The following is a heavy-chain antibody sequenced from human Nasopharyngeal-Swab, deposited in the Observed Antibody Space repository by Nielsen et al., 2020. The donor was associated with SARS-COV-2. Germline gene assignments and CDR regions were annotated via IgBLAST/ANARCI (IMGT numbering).Heavy chain of an antibody. J-gene: IGHJ6*02. D-gene: IGHD2-8*01. V-gene: IGHV3-30*02. CDR1: GFTFSNFG. CDR2: ISYDGVKT. CDR3: AKDHQLIRNYYYYDMDV. Sequence: GESLTLSCAASGFTFSNFGMHWVRQAPGKGLEWMAFISYDGVKTFYADSVKGRFTLSRANSKNTLYLQMNSLRPDDTAVYYCAKDHQLIRNYYYYDMDVWGQGTTVTVSS.